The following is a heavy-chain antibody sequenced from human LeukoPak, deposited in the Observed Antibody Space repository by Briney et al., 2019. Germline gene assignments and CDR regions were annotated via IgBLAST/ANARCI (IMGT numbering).Heavy chain of an antibody. Sequence: GGSLRLSCAASGFTFSDYYMSWIRQAPGKGLEWVSYISSSGSTIYYADSVEGRFTISRDNAKNSLYLQMNSLRAENTAVYYCAKPHFTAWSWFDPWGQGTLVTVSS. V-gene: IGHV3-11*01. D-gene: IGHD2-21*01. CDR3: AKPHFTAWSWFDP. CDR2: ISSSGSTI. CDR1: GFTFSDYY. J-gene: IGHJ5*02.